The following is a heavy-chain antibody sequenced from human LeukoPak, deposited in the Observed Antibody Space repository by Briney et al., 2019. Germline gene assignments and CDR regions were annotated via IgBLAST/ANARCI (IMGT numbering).Heavy chain of an antibody. V-gene: IGHV4-30-4*01. J-gene: IGHJ5*02. CDR1: GGPISSGDYY. Sequence: PSETLSLTCTVSGGPISSGDYYWSWIRQPPGKGLEWIGYIYYSGSTYYNPSLKSRVTISVDTSKNQFSLKLSSVTAADTAVYYCARDPDISTNWFDPWGQGTLVTVSS. D-gene: IGHD3-9*01. CDR3: ARDPDISTNWFDP. CDR2: IYYSGST.